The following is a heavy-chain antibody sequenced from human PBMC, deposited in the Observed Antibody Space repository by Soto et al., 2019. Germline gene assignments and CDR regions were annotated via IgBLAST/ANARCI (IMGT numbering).Heavy chain of an antibody. CDR2: INPTSGAT. CDR1: GYTFAAFF. CDR3: TRDPDYGDYWGYFFDY. Sequence: QVQLVQSGAEVKKPGASVKVSCKTSGYTFAAFFIHWIRQAPGQGLEWMGWINPTSGATVSAQKFQARVTMTRDKSISTAYMELRGLKSDDTAVYYCTRDPDYGDYWGYFFDYWGQGTPVSGSS. J-gene: IGHJ4*02. D-gene: IGHD4-17*01. V-gene: IGHV1-2*02.